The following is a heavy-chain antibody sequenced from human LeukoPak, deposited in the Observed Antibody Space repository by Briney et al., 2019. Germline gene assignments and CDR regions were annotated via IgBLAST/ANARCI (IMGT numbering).Heavy chain of an antibody. CDR3: AREAVTTPSFDY. CDR1: GFTFSSYG. CDR2: IWYDGSNK. Sequence: GGSLRLSCAASGFTFSSYGMHWVRQAPGKGLEWVAVIWYDGSNKYYADSVKGRFTISRDNSKNTLYLQMNSPRAEDTAVYSCAREAVTTPSFDYWGQGTLVTVSS. V-gene: IGHV3-33*01. D-gene: IGHD4-17*01. J-gene: IGHJ4*02.